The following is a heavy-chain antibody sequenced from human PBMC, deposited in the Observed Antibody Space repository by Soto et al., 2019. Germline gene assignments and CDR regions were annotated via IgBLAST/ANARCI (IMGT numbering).Heavy chain of an antibody. CDR3: AKDYYDSSGYYGFGVY. V-gene: IGHV3-23*01. CDR2: ISGSGGST. D-gene: IGHD3-22*01. CDR1: GFTFSSYA. J-gene: IGHJ4*02. Sequence: EVQLLESGGGLVQPGGSLRLSCAASGFTFSSYAMSWVRQAPGKGLEWVSAISGSGGSTYYADSVKDRFTISRDNSKNTLYLQMNSLRAEDTAVYYCAKDYYDSSGYYGFGVYWGQGPLVTVSS.